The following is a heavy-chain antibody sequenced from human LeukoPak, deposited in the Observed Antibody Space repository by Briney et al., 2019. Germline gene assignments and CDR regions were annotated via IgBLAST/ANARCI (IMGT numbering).Heavy chain of an antibody. V-gene: IGHV4-34*01. D-gene: IGHD1-1*01. Sequence: SETLSLTSAVYGGSFSGYYWSWIRQPPGKGLEWIGEINHSGSTNYDPSLKSLVTLSVDTSTNQFSLKRSSVTAADTAVYYCVSACRTPGGGNFEYWGQGPVVTV. CDR2: INHSGST. CDR1: GGSFSGYY. CDR3: VSACRTPGGGNFEY. J-gene: IGHJ4*02.